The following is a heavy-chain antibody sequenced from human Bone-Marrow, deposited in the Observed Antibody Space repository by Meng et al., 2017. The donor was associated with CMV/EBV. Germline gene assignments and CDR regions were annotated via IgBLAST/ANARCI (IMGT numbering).Heavy chain of an antibody. CDR1: GYTFTSYA. J-gene: IGHJ3*02. Sequence: ASVKVSCKASGYTFTSYAMHWVRQAPGQRLEWMGWSNAGNGNTKYSQEFQGRVTITRDTSASTAYMELSSLRSEDTAVYYCARTSGDPPNAFDIWGQGTMVTVSS. D-gene: IGHD3-10*01. CDR2: SNAGNGNT. CDR3: ARTSGDPPNAFDI. V-gene: IGHV1-3*02.